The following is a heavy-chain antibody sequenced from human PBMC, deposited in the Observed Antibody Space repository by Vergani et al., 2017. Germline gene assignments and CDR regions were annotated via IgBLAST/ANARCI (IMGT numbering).Heavy chain of an antibody. CDR2: IYSGGST. V-gene: IGHV3-66*01. D-gene: IGHD3-22*01. CDR1: GFTVSSNY. J-gene: IGHJ6*02. CDR3: ARKHISNYYDSXGYYYMGYYYGMDV. Sequence: EVQLVESGGGLVQPGGSLRLSCAASGFTVSSNYMSWVRQAPGKGLEWVSGIYSGGSTYYADSVKGRFTISRDNSKNTLYLQMNSLRAEDTAVYYCARKHISNYYDSXGYYYMGYYYGMDVWGQGTTVTVSS.